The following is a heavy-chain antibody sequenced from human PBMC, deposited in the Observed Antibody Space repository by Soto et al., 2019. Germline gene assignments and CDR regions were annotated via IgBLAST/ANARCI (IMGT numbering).Heavy chain of an antibody. V-gene: IGHV3-23*01. J-gene: IGHJ4*02. Sequence: GGSLRLSCAASGFTFSSYAMSWVRQAPGKGLEWVSGISGSGDSTYYADSVKGRFTISRDTSKNSLYLQMNSLRAEDTALYHCARRAPTVLDYWGQGTLVTVSS. CDR1: GFTFSSYA. CDR2: ISGSGDST. CDR3: ARRAPTVLDY. D-gene: IGHD4-17*01.